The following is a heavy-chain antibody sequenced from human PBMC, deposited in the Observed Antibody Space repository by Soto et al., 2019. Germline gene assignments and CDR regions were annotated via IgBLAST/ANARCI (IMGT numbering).Heavy chain of an antibody. Sequence: ASVKVSCKASGYTFTSYYMHWVRQAPGQGLEWMGIINPSGGSTSYAQKFQGRVTMTRDTSTSTVYMELSSLRSEDTAVYYCAKGPAPRCLLTPRWLDPWGKGTRVTVSS. J-gene: IGHJ5*02. D-gene: IGHD1-26*01. CDR2: INPSGGST. CDR1: GYTFTSYY. CDR3: AKGPAPRCLLTPRWLDP. V-gene: IGHV1-46*01.